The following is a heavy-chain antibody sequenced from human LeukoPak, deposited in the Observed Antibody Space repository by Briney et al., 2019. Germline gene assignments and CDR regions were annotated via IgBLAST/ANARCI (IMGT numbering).Heavy chain of an antibody. D-gene: IGHD3-9*01. Sequence: GASVKVSCKASGGTFSSYAISWVRQAPGQGLEWMGGIIPIFGTANYAQKFQGRVTITADESTSTAYMELSSLRSEDTAVYYCARVFYDILLKSSRYYFDYWGQGTLVTVSS. J-gene: IGHJ4*02. CDR3: ARVFYDILLKSSRYYFDY. CDR2: IIPIFGTA. V-gene: IGHV1-69*13. CDR1: GGTFSSYA.